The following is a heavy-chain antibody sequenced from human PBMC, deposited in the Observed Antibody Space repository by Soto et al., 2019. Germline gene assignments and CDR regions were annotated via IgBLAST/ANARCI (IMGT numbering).Heavy chain of an antibody. V-gene: IGHV4-59*01. CDR3: ATTYSSGWNYYYYGMDV. J-gene: IGHJ6*02. Sequence: SETLSLTCTVCGGSISSYYWSWIRQPPGKGLEWIGYIYYSGSTNYNPSLKSRVTISVDTSKNQFSLKLSSVTAADTAVYYCATTYSSGWNYYYYGMDVWGQGTTVTVSS. D-gene: IGHD6-19*01. CDR1: GGSISSYY. CDR2: IYYSGST.